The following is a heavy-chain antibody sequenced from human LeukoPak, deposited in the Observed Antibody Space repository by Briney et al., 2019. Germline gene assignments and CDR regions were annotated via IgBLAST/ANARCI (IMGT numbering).Heavy chain of an antibody. Sequence: AASVKVSCKASGYTFTDYYMHWVRQAPGQGLEWMGWINPNNGGTTYAQKFQGRVTMTRDTSISTAYMELGRLTSDDTAMYFCLRDLTYGGISSPDCRGQGSLVTVSS. J-gene: IGHJ4*02. V-gene: IGHV1-2*02. CDR1: GYTFTDYY. CDR2: INPNNGGT. CDR3: LRDLTYGGISSPDC. D-gene: IGHD4/OR15-4a*01.